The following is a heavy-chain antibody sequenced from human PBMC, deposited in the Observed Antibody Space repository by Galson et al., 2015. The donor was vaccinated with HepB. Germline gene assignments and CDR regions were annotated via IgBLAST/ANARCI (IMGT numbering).Heavy chain of an antibody. J-gene: IGHJ3*02. CDR1: GYSFTSYW. CDR2: IIPIFGTA. D-gene: IGHD4-17*01. V-gene: IGHV1-69*01. CDR3: ARDRTTDAFDI. Sequence: QSGAEVKKPGESLRISCKGSGYSFTSYWISWVRQAPGQGLEWMGGIIPIFGTANYAQKFQGRVTITADESTSTAYMELSSLRSEDTAVYYCARDRTTDAFDIWGQGTMVTVSS.